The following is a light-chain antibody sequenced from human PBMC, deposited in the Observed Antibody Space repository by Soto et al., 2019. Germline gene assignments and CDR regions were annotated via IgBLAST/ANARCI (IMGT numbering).Light chain of an antibody. V-gene: IGLV7-43*01. J-gene: IGLJ2*01. CDR3: LLYSGGAVI. CDR2: STN. CDR1: TGAVTSGYY. Sequence: CAASTGAVTSGYYPNWLQQRPGQAPRSLIYSTNNKHSWTPARFSGSLLGGKAALTLSGVQPEDEAEYFCLLYSGGAVIFGGGTKLTVL.